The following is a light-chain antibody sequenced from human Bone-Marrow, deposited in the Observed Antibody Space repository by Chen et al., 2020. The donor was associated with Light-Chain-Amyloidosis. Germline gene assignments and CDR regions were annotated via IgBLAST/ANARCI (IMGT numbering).Light chain of an antibody. CDR1: SSDVGGYDL. Sequence: QSALTQPASVSGSPGQSITISRTGTSSDVGGYDLVSSYQQYPGKDPKLMIYEVTNRPSGIYSRFSGSKSGNTASLTISGLQAEDEADYYCISHTSSGTLWVFGGGTKLTVL. CDR3: ISHTSSGTLWV. J-gene: IGLJ3*02. CDR2: EVT. V-gene: IGLV2-14*01.